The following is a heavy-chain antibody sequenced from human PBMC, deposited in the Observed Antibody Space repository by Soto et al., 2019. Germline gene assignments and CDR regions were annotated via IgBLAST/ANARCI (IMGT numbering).Heavy chain of an antibody. D-gene: IGHD2-15*01. V-gene: IGHV3-66*01. J-gene: IGHJ4*02. CDR3: AGDGAERPEEY. Sequence: EVQLVESGGGLVQPGGSLRLSCAASGFTVSNFYMAWVRQAPGKGLEWVSLIDSGGRISYADSVRGRFTTSRDNSKITMYLQMSSLRVEDTAVCCCAGDGAERPEEYGGQGTLVTVSS. CDR1: GFTVSNFY. CDR2: IDSGGRI.